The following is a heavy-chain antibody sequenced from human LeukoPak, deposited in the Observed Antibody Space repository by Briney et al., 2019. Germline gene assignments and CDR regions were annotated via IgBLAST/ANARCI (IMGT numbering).Heavy chain of an antibody. CDR1: GCTFTGYY. CDR2: INPNSGGT. J-gene: IGHJ6*03. V-gene: IGHV1-2*02. Sequence: ASVKVSCKASGCTFTGYYMHWVRQAPGQGLEWMGWINPNSGGTNYAQKFQGRVTMTRDTSISTAYMELSRLRSDDTAVYYCARVPHYYYYMDVWGKGTTVTVSS. CDR3: ARVPHYYYYMDV.